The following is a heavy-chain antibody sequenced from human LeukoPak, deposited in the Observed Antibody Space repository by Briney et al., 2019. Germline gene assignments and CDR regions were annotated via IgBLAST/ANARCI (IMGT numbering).Heavy chain of an antibody. Sequence: GGSLRLSCAASEFTFSSYAMQWVRQAPGKGLEWVSGISASGGNTWYADSVKGRFTISRDNSKNTLYLQMNSLRAEDTAVYYCARYVSARGPPYALAVWGQGTTVTVSS. V-gene: IGHV3-23*01. J-gene: IGHJ6*02. CDR3: ARYVSARGPPYALAV. CDR1: EFTFSSYA. CDR2: ISASGGNT. D-gene: IGHD2-15*01.